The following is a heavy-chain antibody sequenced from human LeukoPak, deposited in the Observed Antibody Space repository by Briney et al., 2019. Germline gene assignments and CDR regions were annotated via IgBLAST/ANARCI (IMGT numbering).Heavy chain of an antibody. CDR2: INPNSGGT. J-gene: IGHJ6*02. CDR1: GYTFTGYY. Sequence: ASVKVSCKASGYTFTGYYMHWVRQAPGQGLEWMGWINPNSGGTNYAQKFQGRVTMTRDTSISTAYMELSRLRSDDTAVYYCARTYYYGSGSYYAHYYGMDVWGQGTTVTVSS. V-gene: IGHV1-2*02. CDR3: ARTYYYGSGSYYAHYYGMDV. D-gene: IGHD3-10*01.